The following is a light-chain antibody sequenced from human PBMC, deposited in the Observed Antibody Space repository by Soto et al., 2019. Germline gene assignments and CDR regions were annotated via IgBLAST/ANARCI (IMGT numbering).Light chain of an antibody. J-gene: IGKJ3*01. Sequence: EVVLTQSPATLSLSPGERATLSCRASQSVSSYLAWYQQKPGQTPRLLIYDASNRATGIPARFSGSGSGTDFTLAISSLEPDDVAFYFGQPRGNWSPNFGPGTKVYI. V-gene: IGKV3-11*01. CDR2: DAS. CDR3: QPRGNWSPN. CDR1: QSVSSY.